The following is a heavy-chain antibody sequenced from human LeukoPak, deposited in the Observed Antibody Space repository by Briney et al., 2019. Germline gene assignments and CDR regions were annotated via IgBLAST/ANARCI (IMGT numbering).Heavy chain of an antibody. V-gene: IGHV3-53*01. Sequence: PGGSLRLSCAASGFTVSSNYMSWVRQAPGKGLEWVSVIYSGGSTYYADSVQGRFTISRDNSKNTLYLQMNRLRAEDTAVYYCARHSDSETEDWGQGTLVTVSS. CDR2: IYSGGST. CDR3: ARHSDSETED. CDR1: GFTVSSNY. D-gene: IGHD2-15*01. J-gene: IGHJ4*02.